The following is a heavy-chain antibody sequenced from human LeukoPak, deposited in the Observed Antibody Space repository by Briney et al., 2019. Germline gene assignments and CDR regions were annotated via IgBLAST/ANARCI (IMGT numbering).Heavy chain of an antibody. CDR3: ARLKSVALAGPYYFDY. V-gene: IGHV4-59*01. Sequence: SETLSLTCTVSVGSISSYYWSWIRQPPGKGLEWIGYIYYSGSTNFNPSLKSRVTISVDTSKSQFSLKLSSVTAADTAVYYCARLKSVALAGPYYFDYRGQGTLVTVSS. J-gene: IGHJ4*02. CDR2: IYYSGST. CDR1: VGSISSYY. D-gene: IGHD6-19*01.